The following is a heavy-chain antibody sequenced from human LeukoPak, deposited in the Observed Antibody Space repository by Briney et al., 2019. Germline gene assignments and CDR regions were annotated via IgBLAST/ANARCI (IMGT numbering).Heavy chain of an antibody. J-gene: IGHJ4*01. D-gene: IGHD1-1*01. CDR1: GLTFSSFA. V-gene: IGHV3-23*01. CDR3: AKDAWKRFDY. Sequence: GGSLRLSCAASGLTFSSFAMSWVRQAPGKGLEWVSGISGSGSTTYYADSVKGRFTISRDNSKNTLYLQMNSLRAEDTAVYYCAKDAWKRFDYWGHGTLVTVSS. CDR2: ISGSGSTT.